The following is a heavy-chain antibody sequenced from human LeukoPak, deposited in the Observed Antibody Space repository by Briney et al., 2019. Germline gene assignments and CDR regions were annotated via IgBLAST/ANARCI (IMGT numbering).Heavy chain of an antibody. V-gene: IGHV3-11*04. D-gene: IGHD3-22*01. Sequence: GGSLRLSCAASGFTFSDYYMSWIRQAPGKGLEWVSYISSSGSTIYYADSVKGRFTISRDNAKNSLYLQMNSLRAEDTAVYYCARGRRYYYDSSGAGAFDIWGQGTMVTVSS. J-gene: IGHJ3*02. CDR1: GFTFSDYY. CDR3: ARGRRYYYDSSGAGAFDI. CDR2: ISSSGSTI.